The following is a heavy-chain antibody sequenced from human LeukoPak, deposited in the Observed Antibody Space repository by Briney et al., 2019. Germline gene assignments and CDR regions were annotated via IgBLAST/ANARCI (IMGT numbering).Heavy chain of an antibody. J-gene: IGHJ4*02. CDR1: GGSFSGYY. CDR3: ARDKQYSYGSRPFDY. D-gene: IGHD5-18*01. V-gene: IGHV4-34*01. Sequence: SETLSLTCAVYGGSFSGYYWSWIRQPPGKGLEWIGSIYYSGSTYYNPSLKSRVTISVDMSKNQFSLKLSSLTAADTAVYYCARDKQYSYGSRPFDYWGQGTLVTVSS. CDR2: IYYSGST.